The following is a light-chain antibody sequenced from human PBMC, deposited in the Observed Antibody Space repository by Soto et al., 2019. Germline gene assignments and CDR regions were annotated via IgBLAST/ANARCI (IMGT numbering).Light chain of an antibody. CDR3: QQYGSSPGT. CDR2: GAS. V-gene: IGKV3-20*01. Sequence: EIGLTHSPSTVSVSPGERATLSCRASQSVSLHLAWYQQKPGQAPRLLIYGASSRATGIPDRFSGSGSGTDFTLTISRLEPEDFAVYYCQQYGSSPGTFGQVTNVDIK. CDR1: QSVSLH. J-gene: IGKJ1*01.